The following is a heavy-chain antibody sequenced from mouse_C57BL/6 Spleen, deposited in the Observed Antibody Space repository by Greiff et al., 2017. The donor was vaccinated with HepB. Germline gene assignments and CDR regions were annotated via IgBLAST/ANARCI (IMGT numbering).Heavy chain of an antibody. CDR1: GYAFSSYW. CDR2: IYPGDGDT. Sequence: VQLQQSGAELVKPGASVKISCKASGYAFSSYWMNWVKQRPGKGLEWIGQIYPGDGDTNYNGKFKGKATLTADKSSSTAYMQLSSLTSEDSAVYFCARRPPHYAMDYWGQGTSVTVSS. V-gene: IGHV1-80*01. J-gene: IGHJ4*01. CDR3: ARRPPHYAMDY.